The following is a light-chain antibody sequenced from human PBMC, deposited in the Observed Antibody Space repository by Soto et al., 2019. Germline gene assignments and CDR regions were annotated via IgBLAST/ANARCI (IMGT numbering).Light chain of an antibody. CDR3: QQHNSFSIT. Sequence: MTQTPLSLSITPGDRVTITCRASESISSWLAWYQQKPGKAPKLLIYKASSLESGVPSRFSGSGSGTEFTLTINSLQADDFATYYCQQHNSFSITFGQGTRLEIK. J-gene: IGKJ5*01. CDR1: ESISSW. CDR2: KAS. V-gene: IGKV1-5*03.